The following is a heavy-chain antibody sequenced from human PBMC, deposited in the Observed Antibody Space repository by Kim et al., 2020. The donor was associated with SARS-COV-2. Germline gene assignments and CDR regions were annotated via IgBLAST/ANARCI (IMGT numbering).Heavy chain of an antibody. J-gene: IGHJ5*02. V-gene: IGHV3-9*01. D-gene: IGHD2-15*01. CDR3: VKDGCRGGSCYSSWFDP. Sequence: GGSLRLSCAVSGFTFGDYGMHWVRQAPGKGLEWVSGISWNSGSIGHADSVKGRFTISRDKAKNSLYLQMNSLRAEDTALYYCVKDGCRGGSCYSSWFDPWGQGTLVTVSS. CDR1: GFTFGDYG. CDR2: ISWNSGSI.